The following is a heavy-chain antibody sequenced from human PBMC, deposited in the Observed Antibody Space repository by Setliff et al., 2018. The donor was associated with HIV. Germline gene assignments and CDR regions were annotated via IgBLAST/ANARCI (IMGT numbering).Heavy chain of an antibody. V-gene: IGHV3-74*01. CDR3: APVRDGYNYFFDY. Sequence: ASETLSLTCSVSGGSMCNYYWSWVRQPPGKGLVWVSRINSEGSSTRYADSVKGRFIISRDNAKNSLYLQMNSLRAEDTAVYYCAPVRDGYNYFFDYWGQGTLVTVSS. D-gene: IGHD5-12*01. CDR2: INSEGSST. CDR1: GGSMCNYY. J-gene: IGHJ4*02.